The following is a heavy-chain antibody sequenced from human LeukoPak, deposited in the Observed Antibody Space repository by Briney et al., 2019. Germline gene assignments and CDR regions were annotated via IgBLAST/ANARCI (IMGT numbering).Heavy chain of an antibody. Sequence: GGSLRLSCAASGFTFSSYWMSWVRQAPGKGLEWVANIKQDGSEKYYVDSVKGRFTISRDNAKNSLYLQMDSLSAEDTAVYYCAREGFPNDAFDIWGQGTMVTVSS. CDR1: GFTFSSYW. CDR3: AREGFPNDAFDI. V-gene: IGHV3-7*01. CDR2: IKQDGSEK. J-gene: IGHJ3*02.